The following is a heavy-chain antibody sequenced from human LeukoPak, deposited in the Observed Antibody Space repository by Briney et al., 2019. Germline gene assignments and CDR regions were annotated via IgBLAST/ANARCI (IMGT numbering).Heavy chain of an antibody. Sequence: ASVKVSCKASGYTFTSYDINWVRQATGQGLEWMGWMNPNNGNTNYAQKLQGRVTMTTDTSTSTAYMELRSLRSDDTAVYYCATIAGTLDYWGQGTLVTVSS. D-gene: IGHD6-13*01. V-gene: IGHV1-18*01. CDR1: GYTFTSYD. CDR2: MNPNNGNT. CDR3: ATIAGTLDY. J-gene: IGHJ4*02.